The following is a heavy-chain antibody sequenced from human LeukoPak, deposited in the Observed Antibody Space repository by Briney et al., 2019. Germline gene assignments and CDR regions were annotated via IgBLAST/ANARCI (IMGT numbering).Heavy chain of an antibody. CDR3: ARLFVVVPAALGNYYYYMDV. V-gene: IGHV1-69*05. CDR2: IIPIFGTA. Sequence: SVKVSCKASGGTFSSYAISWVRQAPGQGLEWMGGIIPIFGTANYAQKFQGRVTITTDESTSTAYMELSSLRSEDTAVYYCARLFVVVPAALGNYYYYMDVWGRGTTVTVSS. CDR1: GGTFSSYA. J-gene: IGHJ6*03. D-gene: IGHD2-2*01.